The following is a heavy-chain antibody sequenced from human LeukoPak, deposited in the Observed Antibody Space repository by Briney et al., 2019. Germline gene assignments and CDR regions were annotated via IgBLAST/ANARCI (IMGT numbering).Heavy chain of an antibody. CDR2: INGDGSST. J-gene: IGHJ3*02. D-gene: IGHD1-14*01. V-gene: IGHV3-74*01. CDR3: IRDYGAVGTTNAFDI. Sequence: GGSLRLSCAASGFNFSRYWMHWVRQAPGEGLVWVSRINGDGSSTSYADFVKGRFTISRDNAKNTLYLQMNSLRVEDTAVYYCIRDYGAVGTTNAFDIWGQGTMVTVSS. CDR1: GFNFSRYW.